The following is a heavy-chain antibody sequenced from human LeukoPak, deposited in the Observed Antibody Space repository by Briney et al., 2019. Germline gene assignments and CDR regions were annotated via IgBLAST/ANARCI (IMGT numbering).Heavy chain of an antibody. CDR2: IYYSEST. CDR3: ARASHDYGDYSHFDY. V-gene: IGHV4-39*07. J-gene: IGHJ4*02. D-gene: IGHD4-17*01. CDR1: GGSMSSSYYY. Sequence: SETLSLTCTVSGGSMSSSYYYWGWIRQPPGKGLEWMGSIYYSESTYYNPSLRGRVTIFVDTSKNQFSLKLSSVTAADTAVYYCARASHDYGDYSHFDYWGQGTLVTVSS.